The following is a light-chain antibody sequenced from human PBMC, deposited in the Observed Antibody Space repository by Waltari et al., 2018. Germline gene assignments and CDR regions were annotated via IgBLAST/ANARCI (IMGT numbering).Light chain of an antibody. CDR2: GKE. CDR1: SLRTSY. Sequence: SSELTQGPDVSVAWGQTVKITCQGDSLRTSYASWYQVKPGQAPVLVLFGKEKRPSGIPDRISGYSSGTTSSLTITGAQAEDEADYYCHSRKGSDNQVVFGGGTKLTVL. J-gene: IGLJ3*02. V-gene: IGLV3-19*01. CDR3: HSRKGSDNQVV.